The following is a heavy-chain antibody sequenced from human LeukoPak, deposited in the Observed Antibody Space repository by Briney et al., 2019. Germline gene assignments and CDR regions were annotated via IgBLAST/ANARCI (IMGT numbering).Heavy chain of an antibody. CDR1: GGSICSYY. J-gene: IGHJ6*02. CDR2: IYASGST. D-gene: IGHD4-17*01. V-gene: IGHV4-4*07. CDR3: ARDSYGDYYYYYGMNV. Sequence: SETLSLTCTVSGGSICSYYWTWIRQPAGKGLQCIGGIYASGSTNYNPFLKSRVTMSVDTSKNQFSLKLSSVTAADTAVYYCARDSYGDYYYYYGMNVWGQGTTVTVSS.